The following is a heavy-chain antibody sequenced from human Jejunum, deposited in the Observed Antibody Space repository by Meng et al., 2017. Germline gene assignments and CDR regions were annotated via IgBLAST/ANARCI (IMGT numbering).Heavy chain of an antibody. V-gene: IGHV4-59*01. J-gene: IGHJ4*02. CDR2: IYYSGST. CDR3: ARASVDYDGSGYYY. D-gene: IGHD3-22*01. CDR1: GGSISSYY. Sequence: GSLRLSCTVSGGSISSYYWSWIRQPPGRGLEWIGYIYYSGSTNYNPSLKSRVTISVDTSKNQFSLKLSSVTAADTAVYYCARASVDYDGSGYYYWGQGTVVTVSS.